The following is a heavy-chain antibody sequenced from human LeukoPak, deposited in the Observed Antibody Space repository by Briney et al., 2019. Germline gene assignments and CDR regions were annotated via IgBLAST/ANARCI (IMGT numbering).Heavy chain of an antibody. Sequence: GSLRLSCVASGFTFSVYSMNWVRQAPGKGLEWVSYIGSSSSTIYYTDSVKGRFTISRDNAKNSLYLQMNNLRPEDTALYYCARVSRGYNIYYFDYWDQGTQVTVSS. V-gene: IGHV3-48*01. CDR2: IGSSSSTI. J-gene: IGHJ4*02. CDR1: GFTFSVYS. D-gene: IGHD1-1*01. CDR3: ARVSRGYNIYYFDY.